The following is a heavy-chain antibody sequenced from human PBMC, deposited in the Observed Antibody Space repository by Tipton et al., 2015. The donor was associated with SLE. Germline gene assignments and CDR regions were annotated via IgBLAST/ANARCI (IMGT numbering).Heavy chain of an antibody. D-gene: IGHD3-16*02. CDR2: IYHGGST. Sequence: TLSLTCAVSGGSISSTDWWSWVRQPPGKGLEWIGEIYHGGSTNYNPSLNSRVTISVDTSKNRFSLKLSSVIAADTSGYYCARVGGSYRYHHWFDPWGQGTPVTVAS. CDR1: GGSISSTDW. CDR3: ARVGGSYRYHHWFDP. V-gene: IGHV4-4*02. J-gene: IGHJ5*02.